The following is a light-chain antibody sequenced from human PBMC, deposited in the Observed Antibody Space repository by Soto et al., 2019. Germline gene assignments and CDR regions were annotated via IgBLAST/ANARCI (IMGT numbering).Light chain of an antibody. CDR3: SSYTTSSTYV. V-gene: IGLV2-14*03. CDR1: SSDVGGYNS. CDR2: NVS. J-gene: IGLJ1*01. Sequence: QSVLTQPASVSGSPGQSITISCTGTSSDVGGYNSVSWYQHHPGKAPKLMIYNVSSRPSGVSSRFSGSKSGNTASLTISGLQAEDEADYYCSSYTTSSTYVFATGTKVTVL.